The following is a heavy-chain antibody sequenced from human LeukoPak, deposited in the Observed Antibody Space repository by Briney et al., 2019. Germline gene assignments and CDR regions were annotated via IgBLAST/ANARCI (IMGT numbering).Heavy chain of an antibody. J-gene: IGHJ4*02. V-gene: IGHV1-2*02. Sequence: ASVTVSCKASGYTFTGYYMHWVRQAPGQGLEWMGWINPNSGGTNYAQKFQGRVTMTRDTSISTAYMELSRLRSDDTAVYYCARSVVYATYAPAYWGQGTLVTVSS. CDR3: ARSVVYATYAPAY. CDR2: INPNSGGT. CDR1: GYTFTGYY. D-gene: IGHD2-8*02.